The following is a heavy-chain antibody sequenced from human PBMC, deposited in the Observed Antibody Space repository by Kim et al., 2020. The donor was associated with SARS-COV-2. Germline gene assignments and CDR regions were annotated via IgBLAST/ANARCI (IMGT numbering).Heavy chain of an antibody. V-gene: IGHV1-8*01. Sequence: ASLKVSCKASGYTFTSYDINWVRQATGQVLAWMGFMNPNSGNTGYAQKFQGRVTMTRNTSISTAYMELSSLISEDTALYYFARALGFGFVELLSYWGQGT. D-gene: IGHD3-10*01. J-gene: IGHJ4*02. CDR1: GYTFTSYD. CDR2: MNPNSGNT. CDR3: ARALGFGFVELLSY.